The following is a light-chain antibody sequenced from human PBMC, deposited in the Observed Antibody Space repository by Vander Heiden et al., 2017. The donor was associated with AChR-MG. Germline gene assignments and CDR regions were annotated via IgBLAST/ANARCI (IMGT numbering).Light chain of an antibody. CDR2: GDS. V-gene: IGLV3-21*02. Sequence: SYVLTQPPSVSVAPGQTARITCRGNNIGSKSVHWYQQKPGQAPVLVVYGDSARPSGIPERFSGSNSGNTATLTISRVEAGDEAGYYCQVWDSSSDHVVFGGGTKLTVL. J-gene: IGLJ2*01. CDR1: NIGSKS. CDR3: QVWDSSSDHVV.